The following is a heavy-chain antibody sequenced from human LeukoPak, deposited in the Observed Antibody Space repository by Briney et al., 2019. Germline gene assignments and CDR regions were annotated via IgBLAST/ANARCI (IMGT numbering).Heavy chain of an antibody. V-gene: IGHV1-69*13. CDR1: GGTFSSYA. CDR2: IIPIFGTA. J-gene: IGHJ4*02. CDR3: ARDYSQYYDSSGYYYGY. Sequence: ASVKVSCKASGGTFSSYAISWVRQAPGQGLEWMGGIIPIFGTANYAQKFQGRVTITADESTSTAYMELSSLRSEDTAVYYCARDYSQYYDSSGYYYGYWGQGTLVTVSS. D-gene: IGHD3-22*01.